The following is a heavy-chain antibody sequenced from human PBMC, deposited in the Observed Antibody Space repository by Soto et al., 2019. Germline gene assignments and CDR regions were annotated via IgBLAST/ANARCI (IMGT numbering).Heavy chain of an antibody. Sequence: QVQLVQSGAEVKKPGASVKVSCKASGYTFTSYDINWVRQATGQGLEWMGWMNPNSGNTGYPQKFQGRVTMTRNTSINTAYMELSSLRFEDTAVYYCARSPPRVERNNYAGGWFDPWGQGTLVTVSS. J-gene: IGHJ5*02. CDR2: MNPNSGNT. CDR3: ARSPPRVERNNYAGGWFDP. D-gene: IGHD4-4*01. CDR1: GYTFTSYD. V-gene: IGHV1-8*01.